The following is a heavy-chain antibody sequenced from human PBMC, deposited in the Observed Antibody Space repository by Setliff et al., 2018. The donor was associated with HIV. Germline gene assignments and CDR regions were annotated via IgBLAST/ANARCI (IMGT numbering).Heavy chain of an antibody. V-gene: IGHV3-7*01. D-gene: IGHD5-12*01. CDR1: GFAFSGHQ. CDR2: IKQDGSDK. J-gene: IGHJ4*02. CDR3: ARDWRHGYERVFDY. Sequence: GGSLRLSCAASGFAFSGHQMSWVRQAPGKGLEWVAKIKQDGSDKYYVDSVKGRFTISRDNAKNSLYLQMNSLRAEDTAMYYCARDWRHGYERVFDYWGQGMLVTVSS.